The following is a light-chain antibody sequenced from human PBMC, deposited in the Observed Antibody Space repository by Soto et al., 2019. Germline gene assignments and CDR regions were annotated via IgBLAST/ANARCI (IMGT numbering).Light chain of an antibody. CDR3: QQYNSYST. Sequence: DLQMTQSPSTLSASVGDTVTVTCRASQSVSGWLAWYQQKPGKAPKLLIYDASSLESGVPSRFSGSGSGTEFTLTISSLQPDDFATYYCQQYNSYSTFGQGTKVDIK. CDR1: QSVSGW. CDR2: DAS. V-gene: IGKV1-5*01. J-gene: IGKJ1*01.